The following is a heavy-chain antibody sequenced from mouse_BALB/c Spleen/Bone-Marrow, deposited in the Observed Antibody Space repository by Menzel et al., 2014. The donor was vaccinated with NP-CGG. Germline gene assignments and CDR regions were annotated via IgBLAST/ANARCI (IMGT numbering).Heavy chain of an antibody. CDR3: TRIYYDYDGVWFAY. Sequence: LVESGPELVKPGASVKMSCKASGYTFTSYFMHWVKQRPGQGLEWIGYINPYNDGTKYNEKFKGKATLTSDKSSSTAYMELSSLTSEDSAVCYCTRIYYDYDGVWFAYWGQGTLVTVSA. J-gene: IGHJ3*01. CDR1: GYTFTSYF. V-gene: IGHV1-14*01. D-gene: IGHD2-4*01. CDR2: INPYNDGT.